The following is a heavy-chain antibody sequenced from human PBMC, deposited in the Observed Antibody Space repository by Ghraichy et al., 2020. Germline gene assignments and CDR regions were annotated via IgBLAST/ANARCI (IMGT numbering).Heavy chain of an antibody. CDR1: GGSFSGYY. Sequence: ESLNISCAVYGGSFSGYYWSWIRQPPGKGLEWIGEINHSGSTNYNPSLKSRVTISVDTSKNQFSLKLSSVTAADTAVYYCARGPLRGEKVFDYWGQGTLVTVSS. CDR3: ARGPLRGEKVFDY. CDR2: INHSGST. J-gene: IGHJ4*02. D-gene: IGHD3-16*01. V-gene: IGHV4-34*01.